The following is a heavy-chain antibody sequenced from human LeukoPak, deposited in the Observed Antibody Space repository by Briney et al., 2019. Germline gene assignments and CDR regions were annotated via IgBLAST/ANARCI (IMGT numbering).Heavy chain of an antibody. V-gene: IGHV3-30*04. Sequence: GGSLRLSCAASGFTFSSYAMHWVRQAPGKGLEGVAVISYDGSKKYYADSVKGRFTISRDNSKNTLYLQMNSLRAEDTAVYYCARDPAAAGIVDYWGQGTLVTVSS. CDR1: GFTFSSYA. J-gene: IGHJ4*02. CDR3: ARDPAAAGIVDY. CDR2: ISYDGSKK. D-gene: IGHD6-13*01.